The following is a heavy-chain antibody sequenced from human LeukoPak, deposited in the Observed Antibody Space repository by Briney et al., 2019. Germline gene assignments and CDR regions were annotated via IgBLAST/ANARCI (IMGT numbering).Heavy chain of an antibody. CDR2: ISWNGANT. Sequence: PGGSLRLSCVASGFTFDNFGLRWVRQAPGRGLVWVARISWNGANTGYADSVKGRFTISRDNAENSLFLQMNSLTADDTALYYCARDHCSSTTCYFEDWGQGTLVTVSS. CDR3: ARDHCSSTTCYFED. D-gene: IGHD2-2*01. V-gene: IGHV3-20*04. J-gene: IGHJ4*02. CDR1: GFTFDNFG.